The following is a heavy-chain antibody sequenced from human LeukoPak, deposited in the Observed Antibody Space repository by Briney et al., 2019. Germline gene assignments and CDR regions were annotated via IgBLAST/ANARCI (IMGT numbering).Heavy chain of an antibody. Sequence: PGGSLRLSCAASGFTFSSYAMSWVRQAPGKGLEWVAVIWYDGSNKYYADSVKGRFTISRDNSKNTLYLQMNSLRAEDTAVYYCARDRRDGSKSTYFDYWGQGTLVTVSS. D-gene: IGHD5-24*01. V-gene: IGHV3-33*08. J-gene: IGHJ4*02. CDR3: ARDRRDGSKSTYFDY. CDR2: IWYDGSNK. CDR1: GFTFSSYA.